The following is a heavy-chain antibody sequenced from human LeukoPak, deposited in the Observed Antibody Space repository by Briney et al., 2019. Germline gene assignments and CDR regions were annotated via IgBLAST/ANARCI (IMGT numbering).Heavy chain of an antibody. V-gene: IGHV1-46*01. CDR2: INPSGGTT. CDR3: AREAIFGVVRECYFDY. D-gene: IGHD3-3*01. CDR1: GYTFTRHH. Sequence: GASVKVSCKTSGYTFTRHHIHWVRQAPGQGLEWMGVINPSGGTTTYAQNFQGRVTMTRDTSTITVYMELSSLRSDDTAVYYCAREAIFGVVRECYFDYWGQGTLVTVS. J-gene: IGHJ4*02.